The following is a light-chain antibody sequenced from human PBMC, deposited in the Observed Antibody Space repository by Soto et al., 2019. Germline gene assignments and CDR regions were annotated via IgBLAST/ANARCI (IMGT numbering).Light chain of an antibody. CDR1: QTLADIF. CDR2: GGS. CDR3: HQYVSPGT. Sequence: ESVLTQSPGTLSLSPGETATLSCRASQTLADIFLVWYQQKPGQAPRLLISGGSNRAAGIPDRFRGSGSGTDFTLSISRLEPEDFAVYYCHQYVSPGTFGQGTKVDIK. V-gene: IGKV3-20*01. J-gene: IGKJ1*01.